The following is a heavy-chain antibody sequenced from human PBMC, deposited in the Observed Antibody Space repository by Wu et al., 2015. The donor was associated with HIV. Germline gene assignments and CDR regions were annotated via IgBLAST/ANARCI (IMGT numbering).Heavy chain of an antibody. J-gene: IGHJ3*02. V-gene: IGHV1-69*12. Sequence: QVQLVQSGAEVKKPGSSVKVSCKASGGTFSTYAISWVRQAPGQGLEWMGGIIPIYGTANYAQKFQGRVTIIADESTKKAYMELTSLTSEDTAVYYCARGEGTSCYRCAFDIWGQGTMVTVSS. D-gene: IGHD2-2*01. CDR1: GGTFSTYA. CDR3: ARGEGTSCYRCAFDI. CDR2: IIPIYGTA.